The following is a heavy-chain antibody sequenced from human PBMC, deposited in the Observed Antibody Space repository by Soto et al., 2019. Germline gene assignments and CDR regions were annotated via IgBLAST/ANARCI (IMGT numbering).Heavy chain of an antibody. J-gene: IGHJ4*02. D-gene: IGHD2-2*01. V-gene: IGHV1-69*12. CDR1: GGTFSSYA. Sequence: QVQLVQSGAEVKKPGSSVKVSCKASGGTFSSYAISWVRQAPGQGLEWMGGIIPIFGTANYAQKFQGRVTITADEATSTAYMELSSLRSEDTAVYYCARDGTRDTYQLRPRKSEMAYWGQGTLVTVSS. CDR2: IIPIFGTA. CDR3: ARDGTRDTYQLRPRKSEMAY.